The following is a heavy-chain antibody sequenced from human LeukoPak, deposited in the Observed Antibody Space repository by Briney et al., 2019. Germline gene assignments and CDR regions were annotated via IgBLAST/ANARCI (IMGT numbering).Heavy chain of an antibody. CDR3: ATLYCSGGSCYSRGYYFDY. J-gene: IGHJ4*02. Sequence: ASVKVSCKASGGTFSSYAISWVRQAPGQGLEWMGWINPNSGGTNYAQKFQGRVTMTRDTSISTAYMELSRLRSDDTAVYYCATLYCSGGSCYSRGYYFDYWGQGTLVTVSS. D-gene: IGHD2-15*01. V-gene: IGHV1-2*02. CDR1: GGTFSSYA. CDR2: INPNSGGT.